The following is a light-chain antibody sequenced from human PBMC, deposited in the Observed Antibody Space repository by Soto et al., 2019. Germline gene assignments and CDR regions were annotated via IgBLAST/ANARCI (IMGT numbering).Light chain of an antibody. CDR2: GAS. J-gene: IGKJ1*01. V-gene: IGKV3-20*01. Sequence: EIALTQSPCTLSLSPGERATLSCRASQSVSSSYLAWYQQKPGQAPRLLIYGASSRATGIPDRFSGSGSGTDLTLTISRLEPEDFAVYYCQQYGSSPKTFGQGTKVDI. CDR3: QQYGSSPKT. CDR1: QSVSSSY.